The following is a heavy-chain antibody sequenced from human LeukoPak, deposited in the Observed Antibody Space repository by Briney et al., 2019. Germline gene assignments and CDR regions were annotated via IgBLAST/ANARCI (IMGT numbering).Heavy chain of an antibody. CDR3: ARQDPSGGRRPDDFDL. D-gene: IGHD3-10*01. CDR2: ISSSSSYI. Sequence: GGSLRLSCAASGFTFSSYSMNWVRQAPGKGLEWVSSISSSSSYIYYADSVKGRFTISRDNAKNSLYLQMNSLRAEDTAVYYCARQDPSGGRRPDDFDLWGQGTMVTVSS. CDR1: GFTFSSYS. J-gene: IGHJ3*01. V-gene: IGHV3-21*01.